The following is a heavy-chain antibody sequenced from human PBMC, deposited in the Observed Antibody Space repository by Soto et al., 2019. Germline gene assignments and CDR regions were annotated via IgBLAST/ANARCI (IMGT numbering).Heavy chain of an antibody. J-gene: IGHJ6*04. Sequence: VASVKVSCKASGFTFTSSAVQWVRQARGQRLEWIGWIVVGSGNTNYAQKFQERVTITRDMSTSTAYMELSSLRSEATAVYYCAAVEHLLYRCFGMNLGGKETTVTVS. CDR1: GFTFTSSA. CDR2: IVVGSGNT. D-gene: IGHD3-16*01. CDR3: AAVEHLLYRCFGMNL. V-gene: IGHV1-58*01.